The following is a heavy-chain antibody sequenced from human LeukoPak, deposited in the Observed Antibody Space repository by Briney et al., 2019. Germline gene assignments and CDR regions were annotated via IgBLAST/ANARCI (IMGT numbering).Heavy chain of an antibody. CDR1: GFTFGSYW. CDR2: IKQAGTEK. D-gene: IGHD5-12*01. CDR3: ARVLGGYYLDY. Sequence: GGSLRLSCAASGFTFGSYWMNWVRQAPGKGLEWVANIKQAGTEKYYVDSVKGRFTISRDNAKNSLFLQMNSLRAEDTAVYFCARVLGGYYLDYWGQGTLVTVSS. V-gene: IGHV3-7*04. J-gene: IGHJ4*02.